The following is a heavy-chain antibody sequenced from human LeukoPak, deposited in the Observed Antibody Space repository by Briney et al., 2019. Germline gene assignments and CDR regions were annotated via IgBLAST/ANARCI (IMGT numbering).Heavy chain of an antibody. CDR3: ARVLRSGSTRWFDP. Sequence: ASETLSLTCTVSGGSISSYSWSWIRQPPGKGLEWIGYISNSGSTDYNPSLKSRVTISVDTSKNQVSLKLNSVTAADTAVYYCARVLRSGSTRWFDPWGQVTLVTVSS. CDR1: GGSISSYS. V-gene: IGHV4-59*01. D-gene: IGHD3-3*01. CDR2: ISNSGST. J-gene: IGHJ5*02.